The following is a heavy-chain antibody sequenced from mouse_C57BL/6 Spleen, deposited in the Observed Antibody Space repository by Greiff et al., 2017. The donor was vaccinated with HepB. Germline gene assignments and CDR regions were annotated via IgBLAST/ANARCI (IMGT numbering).Heavy chain of an antibody. Sequence: EVKLVESGEGLVKPGGSLKLSCAASGFTFSSYAMSWVRQTPEKRLEWVAYISSGGDYIYYADTVKGRFTISRDNARNTLYLQMSSLKSEDTAMYYCTRGYDLEGWFAYWGQGTLVTVSA. CDR1: GFTFSSYA. CDR2: ISSGGDYI. CDR3: TRGYDLEGWFAY. V-gene: IGHV5-9-1*02. J-gene: IGHJ3*01. D-gene: IGHD2-3*01.